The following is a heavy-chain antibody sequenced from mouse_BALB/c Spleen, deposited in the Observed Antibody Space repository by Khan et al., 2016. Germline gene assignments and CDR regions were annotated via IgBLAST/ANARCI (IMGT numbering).Heavy chain of an antibody. CDR2: ILPGSGST. Sequence: QIQLVQSGAELMKPGASVKISCKATGYTFSSYWIEWVKQRPGHGLEWIGEILPGSGSTNYNEKFKGKATFTADTSSNTAYMQLSSLTSEDSAVSYCARSGYYVRYAMDYWGQGTSVTVSS. CDR3: ARSGYYVRYAMDY. CDR1: GYTFSSYW. D-gene: IGHD2-3*01. V-gene: IGHV1-9*01. J-gene: IGHJ4*01.